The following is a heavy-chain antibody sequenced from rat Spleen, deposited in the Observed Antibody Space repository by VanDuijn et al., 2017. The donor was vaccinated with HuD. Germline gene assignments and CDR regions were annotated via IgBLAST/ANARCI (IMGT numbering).Heavy chain of an antibody. CDR2: ITNTGGST. Sequence: EVQLVESGGGLVQPGRSLKLSCAASGFTFSSFPMAWVRQAPTKGLEWVASITNTGGSTYYPDSVKGRFTISRDNAQNTLYLQMNSLRSEDTATYYCTRDRYYYSGGDNWFAYWGQGTLVTVSS. J-gene: IGHJ3*01. V-gene: IGHV5-46*01. CDR3: TRDRYYYSGGDNWFAY. D-gene: IGHD1-1*01. CDR1: GFTFSSFP.